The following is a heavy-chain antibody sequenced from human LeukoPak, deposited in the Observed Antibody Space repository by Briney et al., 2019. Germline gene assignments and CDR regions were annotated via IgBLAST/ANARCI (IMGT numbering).Heavy chain of an antibody. D-gene: IGHD6-19*01. CDR3: ARDPSSGSPYGFDP. Sequence: SETLSLTCTVSGGSISSYYWSWIRQPPGKGLEWIGYIYYSGSTNCNPSLKSRVTISVDTSKNQFSLKLSSVTAADTAVYYCARDPSSGSPYGFDPWGQGTLVTVSS. CDR2: IYYSGST. V-gene: IGHV4-59*01. J-gene: IGHJ5*02. CDR1: GGSISSYY.